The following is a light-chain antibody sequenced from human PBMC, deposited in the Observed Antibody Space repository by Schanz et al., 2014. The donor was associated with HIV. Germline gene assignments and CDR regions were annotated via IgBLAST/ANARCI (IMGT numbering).Light chain of an antibody. CDR3: QQYAVSSWT. J-gene: IGKJ1*01. Sequence: EIVLTQSPGTLSLSPGERATLSCRASQSVSSSYLAWYQQKPGQAPRLLIYGASSRATGIPDRFSGSGSGTEFTLTISSLQSEDFATYYCQQYAVSSWTFGLGTRVQSK. CDR1: QSVSSSY. CDR2: GAS. V-gene: IGKV3-20*01.